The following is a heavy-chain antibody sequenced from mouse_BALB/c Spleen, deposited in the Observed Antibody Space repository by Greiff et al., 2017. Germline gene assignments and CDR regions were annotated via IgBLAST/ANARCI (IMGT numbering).Heavy chain of an antibody. CDR3: TREGEVRLWFAY. V-gene: IGHV5-6-4*01. CDR2: ISSGGSYT. Sequence: EVKLMESGGGLVKPGGSLKLSCAASGFTFSSYTMSWVRQTPEKRLEWVATISSGGSYTYYPDSVKGRFTISRDNAKNTLYLQMSSLKSEDTAMYYCTREGEVRLWFAYWGQGTLVTVSA. CDR1: GFTFSSYT. J-gene: IGHJ3*01. D-gene: IGHD2-14*01.